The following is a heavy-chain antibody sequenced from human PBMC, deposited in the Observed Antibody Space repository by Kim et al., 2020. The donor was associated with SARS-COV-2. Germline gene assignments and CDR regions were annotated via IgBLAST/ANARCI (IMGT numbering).Heavy chain of an antibody. Sequence: SETLSLTCTVSGGSISSSSYYWGWIRQPPGKGLEWIGSIYYSGSTYYNPSLKSRVTISVDTSKNQFSLKLSSVTAADTAVYYCAREYDFWSGYYKYYFDYWGQGTLVTVSS. V-gene: IGHV4-39*02. D-gene: IGHD3-3*01. CDR2: IYYSGST. CDR1: GGSISSSSYY. CDR3: AREYDFWSGYYKYYFDY. J-gene: IGHJ4*02.